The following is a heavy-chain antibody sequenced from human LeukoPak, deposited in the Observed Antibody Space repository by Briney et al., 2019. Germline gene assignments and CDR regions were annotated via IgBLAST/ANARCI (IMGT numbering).Heavy chain of an antibody. J-gene: IGHJ4*02. CDR3: ARLIGRGTRRRSLPEYSYGLDY. V-gene: IGHV4-34*01. Sequence: SETLSLTCAVYGGSFSGYYWSWIRQPPGKGLEWIGEINHSGSTNYNPSLKSRVTISVDTSKNQFSLKLSSVTAADTAVYYCARLIGRGTRRRSLPEYSYGLDYWGQGTLVTVSS. D-gene: IGHD5-18*01. CDR2: INHSGST. CDR1: GGSFSGYY.